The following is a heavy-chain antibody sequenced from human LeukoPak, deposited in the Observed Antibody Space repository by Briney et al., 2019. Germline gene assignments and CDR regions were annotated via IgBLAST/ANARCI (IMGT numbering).Heavy chain of an antibody. Sequence: ASVKVSCKASGGTFSSYAISWVRQASGQGLEWMGGIIPIFGTANYAQKFQGRVTITADESTSTAYMELSSLRSEDTAVYYCARLDYGDYNKSWGQGTLVTVSS. CDR3: ARLDYGDYNKS. V-gene: IGHV1-69*13. J-gene: IGHJ5*02. D-gene: IGHD4-17*01. CDR2: IIPIFGTA. CDR1: GGTFSSYA.